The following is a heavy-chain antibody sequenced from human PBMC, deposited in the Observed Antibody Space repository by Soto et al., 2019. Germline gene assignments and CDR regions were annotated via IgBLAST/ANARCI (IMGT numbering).Heavy chain of an antibody. Sequence: SSETLSLTCSVSNGSISGYYWTWIRQPPGKILEWIGYIHYSGRTDYNPSLTSRATMSVDTSKNQFSLNLKSITAADTAVYYCVRVGVGIGNHFDSWGRGTLVTVSS. CDR3: VRVGVGIGNHFDS. D-gene: IGHD1-26*01. V-gene: IGHV4-59*12. CDR1: NGSISGYY. J-gene: IGHJ4*02. CDR2: IHYSGRT.